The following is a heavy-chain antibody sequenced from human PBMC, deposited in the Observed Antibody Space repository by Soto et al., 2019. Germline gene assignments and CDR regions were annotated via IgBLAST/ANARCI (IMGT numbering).Heavy chain of an antibody. D-gene: IGHD3-9*01. CDR2: MNYIGSS. CDR1: GGSVSSASYY. CDR3: ATWLRGGIGY. Sequence: QVQLQESGPGLVKPSETLSLTCTVSGGSVSSASYYWTWIRQPPGKGMEWIGYMNYIGSSNYNPSLKGRVTMSVDTSKSQFSLKLSSVTGADTAVYYCATWLRGGIGYWGQGARVTVSS. V-gene: IGHV4-61*01. J-gene: IGHJ4*02.